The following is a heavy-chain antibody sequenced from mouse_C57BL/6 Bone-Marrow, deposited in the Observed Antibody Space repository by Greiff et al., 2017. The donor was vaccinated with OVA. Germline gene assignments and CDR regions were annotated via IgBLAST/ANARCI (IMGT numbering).Heavy chain of an antibody. CDR3: ARNGSSFWFAY. J-gene: IGHJ3*01. V-gene: IGHV5-17*01. Sequence: EVKVVESGGGLVKPGGSLKLSCAASGFTFSDYGMHWVRQAPEKGLEWVAYISSGSSTIYYGDTVKGRFTISRDNAKNTLFLQMTSLRSEDTAMYYCARNGSSFWFAYWGQGTLVTVSA. CDR1: GFTFSDYG. CDR2: ISSGSSTI. D-gene: IGHD1-1*01.